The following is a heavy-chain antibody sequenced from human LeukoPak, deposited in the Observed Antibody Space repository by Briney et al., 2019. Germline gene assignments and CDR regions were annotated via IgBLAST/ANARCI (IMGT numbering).Heavy chain of an antibody. Sequence: ASVTVSCKASGYTFTGYYMHWVRQAPGEGLEWMGWINPNSGGTNYAQTFQGRVTMTRDTSISTAYMELSRLRSDDTAVYYCARVNVVPAARKANWFDPWGQGTLVTVSS. J-gene: IGHJ5*02. CDR2: INPNSGGT. D-gene: IGHD2-2*01. V-gene: IGHV1-2*02. CDR3: ARVNVVPAARKANWFDP. CDR1: GYTFTGYY.